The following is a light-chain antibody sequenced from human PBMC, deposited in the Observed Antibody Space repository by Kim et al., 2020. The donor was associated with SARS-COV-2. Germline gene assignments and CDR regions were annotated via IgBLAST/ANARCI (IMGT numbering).Light chain of an antibody. Sequence: DIQMTQSPSSLSASIGDRVTITCRASQGITNYLAWYQQKPGKVPMLLIYAASALQSGVPSRFSGSGSATDFTLTISNLQPEDVATYYYQKYNSVPLTFGGGTKVDIK. J-gene: IGKJ4*01. V-gene: IGKV1-27*01. CDR3: QKYNSVPLT. CDR1: QGITNY. CDR2: AAS.